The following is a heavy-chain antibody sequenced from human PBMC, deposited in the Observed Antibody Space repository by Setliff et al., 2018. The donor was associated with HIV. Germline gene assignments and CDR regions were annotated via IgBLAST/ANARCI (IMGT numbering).Heavy chain of an antibody. CDR3: ARVGYDYVWGSYRRGGFDY. V-gene: IGHV3-7*01. CDR1: GFTFSSYW. CDR2: IKQDGSEK. J-gene: IGHJ4*02. D-gene: IGHD3-16*02. Sequence: PGGSLRLSCAASGFTFSSYWMSWVRQAPGKGLEWVANIKQDGSEKYYVDSVKGRFTISRDNAKNSLYLQMNSLRAEDTAVYYCARVGYDYVWGSYRRGGFDYWGQGTLVTVSS.